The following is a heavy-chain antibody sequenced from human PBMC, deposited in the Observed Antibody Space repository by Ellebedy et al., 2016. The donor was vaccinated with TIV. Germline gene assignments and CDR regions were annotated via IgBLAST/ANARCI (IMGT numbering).Heavy chain of an antibody. Sequence: GESLKISCAASGFTFSSYSMNWVRQAPGKGLEWVSYISSSSSTIYYADSVKGRFTISRDNAKNSLYLQMNSLRAEDTAVYYCARDRCSSTSCYPTRHDYWGQGTLVTVSS. CDR2: ISSSSSTI. CDR3: ARDRCSSTSCYPTRHDY. CDR1: GFTFSSYS. V-gene: IGHV3-48*04. D-gene: IGHD2-2*01. J-gene: IGHJ4*02.